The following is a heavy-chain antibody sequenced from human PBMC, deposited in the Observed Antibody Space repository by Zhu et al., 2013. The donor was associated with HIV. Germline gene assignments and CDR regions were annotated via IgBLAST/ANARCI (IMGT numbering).Heavy chain of an antibody. CDR2: IIPILGIA. CDR1: GGTFSSYT. V-gene: IGHV1-69*08. CDR3: ARDKVDDRRWLQFFGWFDP. J-gene: IGHJ5*02. D-gene: IGHD5-12*01. Sequence: QVQLVQSGAEVKKPGSSVKVSCKASGGTFSSYTISWVRQAPGQGLEWMGRIIPILGIANYAQKFQGRVTITADKSTSTAYMELSSLRSEDTAVYYCARDKVDDRRWLQFFGWFDPSGDGTVRDRLL.